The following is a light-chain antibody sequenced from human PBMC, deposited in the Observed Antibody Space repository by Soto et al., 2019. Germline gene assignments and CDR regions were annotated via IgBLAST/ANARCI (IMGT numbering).Light chain of an antibody. CDR2: GAS. J-gene: IGKJ4*01. Sequence: EIVMTQSPATLSVSPGERATLSCRASPSVTTNLAWYQQKPGQAPRLLIYGASTRATGVAARFSGSGSGTEFTLTISSLQPEDFAVYYCQQYNNWPPLTFGGGTKVDIK. CDR3: QQYNNWPPLT. V-gene: IGKV3-15*01. CDR1: PSVTTN.